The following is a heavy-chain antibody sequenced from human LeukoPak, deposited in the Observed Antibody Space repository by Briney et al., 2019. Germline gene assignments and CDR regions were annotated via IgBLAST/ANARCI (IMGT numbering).Heavy chain of an antibody. CDR3: ARDWRHYGSGSYWFDP. D-gene: IGHD3-10*01. Sequence: GGSLRLSCAASGFTVSSNYMSWVRQAPGKGLEWVSVIYSGGSTYYADSVKGRFTISRDNSKNTLYLQMNSLRDEDTAVYYCARDWRHYGSGSYWFDPWGQGTLVTVSS. V-gene: IGHV3-66*02. CDR1: GFTVSSNY. J-gene: IGHJ5*02. CDR2: IYSGGST.